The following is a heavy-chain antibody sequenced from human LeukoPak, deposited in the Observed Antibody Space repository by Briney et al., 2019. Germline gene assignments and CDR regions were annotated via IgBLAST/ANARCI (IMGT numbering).Heavy chain of an antibody. Sequence: PGGSLRLSCAASGFTFSNAWMSWVRQAPGKGLEWVGRIKSKTDGGTTDYAAPVKGRFTISRDDSKNTLYLQMNSLKTEDTAVYYCTTAKAYSSGWYDYWGQGTLVTVSS. D-gene: IGHD6-19*01. CDR3: TTAKAYSSGWYDY. CDR2: IKSKTDGGTT. V-gene: IGHV3-15*01. J-gene: IGHJ4*02. CDR1: GFTFSNAW.